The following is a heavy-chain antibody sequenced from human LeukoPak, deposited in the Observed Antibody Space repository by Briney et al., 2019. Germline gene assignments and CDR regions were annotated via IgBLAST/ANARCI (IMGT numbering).Heavy chain of an antibody. V-gene: IGHV3-64*01. Sequence: GGSLRLSCAASGFTFSSYAMHWVRQAPGKGLEYVSAISSNGGSPYYANSVKGRFTISSDNSKNTLYLQMGSLRAEDMAVYYCARDFPYYYGSGSVEYYFDYWGQGTLVTVSS. CDR3: ARDFPYYYGSGSVEYYFDY. CDR1: GFTFSSYA. J-gene: IGHJ4*02. CDR2: ISSNGGSP. D-gene: IGHD3-10*01.